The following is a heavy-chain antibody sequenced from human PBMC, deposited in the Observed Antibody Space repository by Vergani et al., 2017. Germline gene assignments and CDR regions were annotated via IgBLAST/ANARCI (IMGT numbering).Heavy chain of an antibody. CDR1: GFTFSNYW. Sequence: VQLVESGGGLVQPGGSLRLSCTASGFTFSNYWMQWVRQAPGKGLMWVSRINSDGDSTSYADSVKGRFTISRDNAKNTLYLQMDSLRAEDTAVYYCAREGSGGLERRRAFDYWGQGTLVTVSS. J-gene: IGHJ4*02. CDR2: INSDGDST. CDR3: AREGSGGLERRRAFDY. D-gene: IGHD1-1*01. V-gene: IGHV3-74*01.